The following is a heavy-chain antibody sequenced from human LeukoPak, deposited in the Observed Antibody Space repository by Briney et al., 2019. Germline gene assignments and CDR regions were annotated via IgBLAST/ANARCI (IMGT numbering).Heavy chain of an antibody. V-gene: IGHV3-7*03. J-gene: IGHJ6*03. CDR1: GFTFSSHW. CDR2: IKHNTIEM. Sequence: PGGSLRLSCAASGFTFSSHWMTSVRQAPGKGLEWVANIKHNTIEMWYVDSVKGRFTISRDNAHNLVFLQMNSLRVEDTAVYYCANLPPYDYVWGSYRLPFASYMDVWGKGTTVTVSS. CDR3: ANLPPYDYVWGSYRLPFASYMDV. D-gene: IGHD3-16*02.